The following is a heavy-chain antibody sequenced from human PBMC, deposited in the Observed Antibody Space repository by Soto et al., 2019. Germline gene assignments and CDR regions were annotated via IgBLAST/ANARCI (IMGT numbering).Heavy chain of an antibody. D-gene: IGHD3-10*01. CDR2: IDPSDSYT. CDR3: ARSSPGITTDSFDI. Sequence: PGESLKISCKGSGYSFTSYWITWVRQMPGKGLEWVGRIDPSDSYTNYSPSFRGHVTISADMSISTAYLQWSSLKASDTAMYYCARSSPGITTDSFDIWGQGTMVTVSS. CDR1: GYSFTSYW. J-gene: IGHJ3*02. V-gene: IGHV5-10-1*01.